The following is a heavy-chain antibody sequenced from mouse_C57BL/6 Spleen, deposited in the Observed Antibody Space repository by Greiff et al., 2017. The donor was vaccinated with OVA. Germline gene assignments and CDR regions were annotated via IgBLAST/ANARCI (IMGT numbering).Heavy chain of an antibody. CDR1: GFTFSSYG. Sequence: EVQVVESGGDLVKPGGSLKLSCAASGFTFSSYGMSWVRQTPDKRLEWVATISSGGSYTYYPDSVKGRFTISRDNAKNSLYLQMSSLKSEDTAMXYCARHEREAYYDLLHWYFDVWGTGTTVTVSS. CDR3: ARHEREAYYDLLHWYFDV. V-gene: IGHV5-6*01. D-gene: IGHD2-10*01. CDR2: ISSGGSYT. J-gene: IGHJ1*03.